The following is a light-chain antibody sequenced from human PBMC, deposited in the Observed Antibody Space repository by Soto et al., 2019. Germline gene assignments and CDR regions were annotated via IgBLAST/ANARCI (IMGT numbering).Light chain of an antibody. CDR1: QSVRIS. V-gene: IGKV3-15*01. J-gene: IGKJ1*01. Sequence: EVVMTQSPASLSVSPGERASLSCRASQSVRISLAWYQQKPGQAPRLLIYEASTRATGIPVRFSGSGSGTEFTLTISSLQSEDVAVYYCQQYSNWPRTFGQGTKVDI. CDR3: QQYSNWPRT. CDR2: EAS.